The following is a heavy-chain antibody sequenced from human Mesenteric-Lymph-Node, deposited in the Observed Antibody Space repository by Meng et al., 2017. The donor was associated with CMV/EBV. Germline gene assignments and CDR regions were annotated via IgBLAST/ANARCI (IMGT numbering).Heavy chain of an antibody. J-gene: IGHJ4*02. CDR1: GVRFRSQA. Sequence: CAEAGVRFRSQAMRWVRQAPGRGMEWVSDISGKGGITFYEHSVKGRFTIARDNSKNTLYLQMNSLRAEDTAVYYCARESRGVSDYCGQGTLVTVSS. D-gene: IGHD3-10*01. CDR3: ARESRGVSDY. CDR2: ISGKGGIT. V-gene: IGHV3-23*01.